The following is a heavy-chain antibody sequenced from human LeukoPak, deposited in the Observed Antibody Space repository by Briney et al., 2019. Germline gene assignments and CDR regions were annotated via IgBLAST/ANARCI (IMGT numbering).Heavy chain of an antibody. J-gene: IGHJ6*03. V-gene: IGHV4-4*07. D-gene: IGHD4-11*01. CDR2: IYTSGST. Sequence: SETLCLTCAVSGGSISSYYWSWIRQPAGKGLEWIWRIYTSGSTNYNPSLKSRVTMSVDTSKNQFSLKLSSVTAADTAVYYCARDYSFHSYYYYYMDVWGKGTTVTVSS. CDR3: ARDYSFHSYYYYYMDV. CDR1: GGSISSYY.